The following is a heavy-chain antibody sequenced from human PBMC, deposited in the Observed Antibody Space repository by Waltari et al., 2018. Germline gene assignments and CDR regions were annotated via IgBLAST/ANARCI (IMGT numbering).Heavy chain of an antibody. Sequence: QVQLQESGPGLVKPSETLSLTCAVSGYSISSGYYWGWIRQPPGKGLEWIGSSYHSGSTYYNPSLKSRVTISVDTSKNQFSLKLSSVTAADTAVYYCASIFYGDYYYYYGMDVWGQGTTVTVSS. CDR2: SYHSGST. D-gene: IGHD4-17*01. V-gene: IGHV4-38-2*01. CDR3: ASIFYGDYYYYYGMDV. CDR1: GYSISSGYY. J-gene: IGHJ6*02.